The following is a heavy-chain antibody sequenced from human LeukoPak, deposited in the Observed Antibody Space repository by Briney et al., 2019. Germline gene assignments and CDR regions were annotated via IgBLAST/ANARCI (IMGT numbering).Heavy chain of an antibody. CDR2: IYYSGST. Sequence: SETLSLTCTVSGGSISSYYWSWIRQPPGKGLEWIGYIYYSGSTNYNPSLKRRVTISVDTSKNQFSLKLSSVTAADTAVYYCARDRLIAAAGSYYYYGMDVWGQGTTVTVSS. D-gene: IGHD6-13*01. CDR1: GGSISSYY. V-gene: IGHV4-59*01. CDR3: ARDRLIAAAGSYYYYGMDV. J-gene: IGHJ6*02.